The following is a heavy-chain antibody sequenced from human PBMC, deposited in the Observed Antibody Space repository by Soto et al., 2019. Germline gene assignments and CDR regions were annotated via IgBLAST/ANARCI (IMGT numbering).Heavy chain of an antibody. CDR2: SYTSGRT. Sequence: QVQLQESGPGLVKPSETLSLTCTVSGGSISSYYWSWIRQPAGKGLEWIGRSYTSGRTNYNPSLKRRVPLSVEPAQNQFSLELGSVTGADTAVYFFARVMEQLPLDYWGPGTLVPVSS. V-gene: IGHV4-4*07. D-gene: IGHD6-6*01. J-gene: IGHJ4*02. CDR1: GGSISSYY. CDR3: ARVMEQLPLDY.